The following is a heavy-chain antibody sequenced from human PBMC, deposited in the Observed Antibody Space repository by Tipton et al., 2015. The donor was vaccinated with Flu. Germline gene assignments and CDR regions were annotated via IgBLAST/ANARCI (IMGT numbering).Heavy chain of an antibody. CDR3: ARWYTSGWSYFDY. CDR2: ISSHETNK. D-gene: IGHD6-13*01. V-gene: IGHV3-30-3*01. CDR1: GFTFTSYA. J-gene: IGHJ4*02. Sequence: SLRLSCAASGFTFTSYAMNWVRQAPGKGLEWVALISSHETNKYYADSVKGRFTVSRDNSKNTLYLQMNSLGIDDTAVYYCARWYTSGWSYFDYWGQGTVVTVSS.